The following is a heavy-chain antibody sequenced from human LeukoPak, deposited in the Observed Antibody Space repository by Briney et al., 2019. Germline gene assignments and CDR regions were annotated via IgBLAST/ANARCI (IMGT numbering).Heavy chain of an antibody. CDR2: INPNSGGT. D-gene: IGHD3-22*01. J-gene: IGHJ3*02. Sequence: GASVKVSYKASGYTFTVYYMHWVRQAPGQGLEWMGWINPNSGGTNYAQKFQGRVTMTRDTSISTAYMELSRLRSDDTAVYYCARGEGMITMIVVVISAAPEDAFDIWGQGTMVTVSS. CDR1: GYTFTVYY. CDR3: ARGEGMITMIVVVISAAPEDAFDI. V-gene: IGHV1-2*02.